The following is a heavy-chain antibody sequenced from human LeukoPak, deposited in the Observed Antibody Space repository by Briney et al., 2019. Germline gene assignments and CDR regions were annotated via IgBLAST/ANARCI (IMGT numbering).Heavy chain of an antibody. J-gene: IGHJ4*02. V-gene: IGHV3-73*01. CDR3: TRLPTLKTFDY. CDR1: GGSISSGD. Sequence: PSETLSLTCTVSGGSISSGDYYWSWIRQASGKGLEWVGRITSKADSYATAYAESVRGRFTISRDDSKNTAYLQMNSLQTEDTAVYYCTRLPTLKTFDYWGQGILVTVSS. D-gene: IGHD4-17*01. CDR2: ITSKADSYAT.